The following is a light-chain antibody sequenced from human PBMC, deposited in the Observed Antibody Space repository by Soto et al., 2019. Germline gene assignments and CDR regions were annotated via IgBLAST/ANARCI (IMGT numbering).Light chain of an antibody. J-gene: IGKJ2*01. CDR2: DTS. CDR1: YGIASS. V-gene: IGKV1-9*01. CDR3: QQLSHYPYT. Sequence: EIQLTQSPSFLSASVEDRVTISCRASYGIASSLAWYQQKPGQTPKLLIYDTSTMPTGVPSRFTGSGSGRKFTLTISGLQFEDFATYFCQQLSHYPYTFGQGTKLEI.